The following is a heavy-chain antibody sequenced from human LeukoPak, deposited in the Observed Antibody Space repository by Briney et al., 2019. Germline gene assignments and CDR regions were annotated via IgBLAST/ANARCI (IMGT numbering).Heavy chain of an antibody. D-gene: IGHD3-16*02. CDR3: ARAPSYRRYLYHS. CDR1: GASITSESSY. Sequence: SETLSLTCTVSGASITSESSYWGWIHQPPGKGFQWIGGLVYDGSAHYNPSLQSHVSISADTSNNQFSLKLASVTASDTGVYFCARAPSYRRYLYHSWGQGTLVTVSS. CDR2: LVYDGSA. V-gene: IGHV4-39*01. J-gene: IGHJ4*02.